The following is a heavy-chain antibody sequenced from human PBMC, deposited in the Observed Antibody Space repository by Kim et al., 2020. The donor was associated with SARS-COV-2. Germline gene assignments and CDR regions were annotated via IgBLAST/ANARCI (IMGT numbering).Heavy chain of an antibody. J-gene: IGHJ6*02. D-gene: IGHD3-10*01. CDR1: GFTVSSNY. CDR2: IYSGGST. Sequence: GGSLRLSCAASGFTVSSNYMSWVRQAPGKGLEWVSVIYSGGSTYYADSVKGRFTISRHNSKNTLYLQMNSLRAEDTAVYYCARVGGSGSLSPYYYYGMDVWGQGTTVTVSS. V-gene: IGHV3-53*04. CDR3: ARVGGSGSLSPYYYYGMDV.